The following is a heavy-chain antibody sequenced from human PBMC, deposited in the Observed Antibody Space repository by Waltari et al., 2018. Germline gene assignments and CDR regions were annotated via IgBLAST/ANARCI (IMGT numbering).Heavy chain of an antibody. Sequence: EVQLVESGGGLVQPGGSLGLSCAASGFPFSSYWLSWVRQAPGKGLEWVANIKQDGSEKYYVDSVKGRFTISRDDAKNSLYLQMNSLRAEDTAVYYCARVGWGWYYFDYWGQGTLVTVSS. V-gene: IGHV3-7*01. J-gene: IGHJ4*02. CDR1: GFPFSSYW. D-gene: IGHD2-15*01. CDR2: IKQDGSEK. CDR3: ARVGWGWYYFDY.